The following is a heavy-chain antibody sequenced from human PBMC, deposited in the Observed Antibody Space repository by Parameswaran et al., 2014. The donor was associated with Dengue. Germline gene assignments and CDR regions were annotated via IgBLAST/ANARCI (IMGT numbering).Heavy chain of an antibody. D-gene: IGHD3-9*01. J-gene: IGHJ6*02. CDR3: TTGQRYFDWLTPANYGMDV. V-gene: IGHV3-15*01. Sequence: VRQAPGKGLEWVGRIKSKTDGGTTDYAAPVKGRFTISRDDSKNTLYLQMNSLKTEDTAVYYCTTGQRYFDWLTPANYGMDVWGQGTTVTVSS. CDR2: IKSKTDGGTT.